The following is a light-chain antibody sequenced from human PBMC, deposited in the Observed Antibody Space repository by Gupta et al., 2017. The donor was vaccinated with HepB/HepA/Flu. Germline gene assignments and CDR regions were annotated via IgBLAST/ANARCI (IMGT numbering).Light chain of an antibody. J-gene: IGLJ2*01. CDR2: RNN. V-gene: IGLV1-47*01. Sequence: SVLTQPPSASGTPVQRVTIACSGSSSNIGSNFGYWYQQLPGTAPKLLIYRNNQRPSGVPDRFCGSKSGTSASMAISGRRYEDEADYYCAAWDDSLSGVLFGGGTKLTVL. CDR3: AAWDDSLSGVL. CDR1: SSNIGSNF.